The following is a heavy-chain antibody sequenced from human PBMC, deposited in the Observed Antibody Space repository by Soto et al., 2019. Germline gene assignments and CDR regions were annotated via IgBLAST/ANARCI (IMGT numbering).Heavy chain of an antibody. CDR2: IIPIFGTA. CDR3: ARASAIAAAGDYYYDMDV. CDR1: GGTFSSYA. J-gene: IGHJ6*02. D-gene: IGHD6-13*01. V-gene: IGHV1-69*01. Sequence: QVQLVQSGAEVKKPGSSVKVSCKASGGTFSSYAISWVRQAPGQGLEWMGGIIPIFGTANYAQKFQGRVTITADESTSTAYMEPSSLRSEDTAVYYCARASAIAAAGDYYYDMDVWGQGTTVTVSS.